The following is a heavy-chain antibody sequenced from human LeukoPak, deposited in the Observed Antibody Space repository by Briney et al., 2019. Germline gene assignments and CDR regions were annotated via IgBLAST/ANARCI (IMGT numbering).Heavy chain of an antibody. D-gene: IGHD6-13*01. Sequence: SETLSLTCAVYGGSFSGYYWSWIRQPPGKGLEWIGGINHSGSTNYNPSLKSRVTISVGTSKNQFSLKLSSVTAADTAVYYCARGALVRRSIQGSSWYDYWGQGTLVTVSS. V-gene: IGHV4-34*01. CDR3: ARGALVRRSIQGSSWYDY. J-gene: IGHJ4*02. CDR2: INHSGST. CDR1: GGSFSGYY.